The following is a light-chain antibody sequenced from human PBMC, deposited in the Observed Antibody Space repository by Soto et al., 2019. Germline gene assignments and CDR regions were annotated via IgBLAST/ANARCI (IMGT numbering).Light chain of an antibody. Sequence: DIQMTQSPSSLSGSVGDRGTITFQASQGIRNDVGWYQQKPGKGPKRLIYAASSLQSGVPSRFSGSGSGTDFSLTISSLQPEDFATYYCQQSYSTPRTFGQGTKVDIK. CDR2: AAS. CDR1: QGIRND. V-gene: IGKV1-39*01. CDR3: QQSYSTPRT. J-gene: IGKJ1*01.